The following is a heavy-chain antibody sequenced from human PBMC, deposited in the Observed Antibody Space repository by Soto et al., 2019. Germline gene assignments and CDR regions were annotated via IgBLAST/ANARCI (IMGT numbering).Heavy chain of an antibody. V-gene: IGHV5-51*01. CDR1: QYNFMNLW. J-gene: IGHJ6*02. CDR3: RATLTSAMDV. Sequence: GESLKISCKGSQYNFMNLWVGWVRQMPGKGLEWMGTIFPADSDTRFSPSFQGRATMSVDKSTYTAYLQWSSLEASDTAIYDCRATLTSAMDVWGQGTPVTVSS. CDR2: IFPADSDT. D-gene: IGHD4-4*01.